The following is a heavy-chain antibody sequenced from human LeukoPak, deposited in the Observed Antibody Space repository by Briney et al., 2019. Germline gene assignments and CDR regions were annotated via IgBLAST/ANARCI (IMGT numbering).Heavy chain of an antibody. CDR3: ATASGYSSSWYDAFDI. V-gene: IGHV3-23*01. Sequence: GGSLRLSCAASAFTFSRYAMSWVRQAPGKGLEWVSAISGSGGSTYYADSVKGRFSISRDNSKNTLYMQLNTLRAEDTAVYYCATASGYSSSWYDAFDIWGQGTMATVSS. CDR1: AFTFSRYA. J-gene: IGHJ3*02. D-gene: IGHD6-13*01. CDR2: ISGSGGST.